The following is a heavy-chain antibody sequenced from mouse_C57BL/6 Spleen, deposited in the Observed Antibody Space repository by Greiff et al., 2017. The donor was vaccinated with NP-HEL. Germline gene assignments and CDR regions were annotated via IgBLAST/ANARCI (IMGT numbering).Heavy chain of an antibody. CDR3: ARDYGSSYGYFDV. CDR1: GFTFSDYG. CDR2: ISSGSSTI. D-gene: IGHD1-1*01. J-gene: IGHJ1*03. V-gene: IGHV5-17*01. Sequence: EVQGVESGGGLVKPGGSLKLSCAASGFTFSDYGMHWVRQAPEKGLVWVAYISSGSSTIYYADTVKGRITISRDNAKNTLFLQMTSLRSEDTAMYYCARDYGSSYGYFDVWGTGTTVTVSS.